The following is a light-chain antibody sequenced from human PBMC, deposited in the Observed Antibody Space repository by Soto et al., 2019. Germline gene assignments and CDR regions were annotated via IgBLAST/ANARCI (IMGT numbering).Light chain of an antibody. CDR3: SSYTSSSTLYV. CDR1: SSDVGGYNY. CDR2: DVS. Sequence: QSALTQPASVSGSPGQSITISCTGTSSDVGGYNYVSWYQQHPGKAPKLMIYDVSNRPSGVSNRFSGSKPGNTASLTISGLQAEDEADYYCSSYTSSSTLYVCGTGTRSPS. J-gene: IGLJ1*01. V-gene: IGLV2-14*01.